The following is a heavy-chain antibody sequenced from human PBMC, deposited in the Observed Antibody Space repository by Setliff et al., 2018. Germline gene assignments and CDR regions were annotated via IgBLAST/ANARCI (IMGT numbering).Heavy chain of an antibody. V-gene: IGHV1-2*04. Sequence: GASVKVSCKASGYTFTGYYMHWVRQAPGQGLEWMGWINPNSGGTNYAQKFQGWVTMTRDTSISTAYMELSRLRSDDTAVYYCARAYSSGWYAVYIHYYGMDVWGQGTTVTVSS. J-gene: IGHJ6*02. CDR2: INPNSGGT. CDR1: GYTFTGYY. CDR3: ARAYSSGWYAVYIHYYGMDV. D-gene: IGHD6-19*01.